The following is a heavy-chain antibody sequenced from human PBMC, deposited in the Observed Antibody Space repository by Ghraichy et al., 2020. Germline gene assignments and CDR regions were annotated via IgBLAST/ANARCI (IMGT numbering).Heavy chain of an antibody. Sequence: GGSLRLSCAASGFTFSSYAMSWVRQAPGKGLEWVSAISGSGGSTYYADSVKGRFTISRDNSKNTLYLQMNSLRAEDTAVYYCAKGGGSGSYYPLTWYFDLWGRGTLVTVSS. CDR1: GFTFSSYA. CDR2: ISGSGGST. V-gene: IGHV3-23*01. D-gene: IGHD3-10*01. J-gene: IGHJ2*01. CDR3: AKGGGSGSYYPLTWYFDL.